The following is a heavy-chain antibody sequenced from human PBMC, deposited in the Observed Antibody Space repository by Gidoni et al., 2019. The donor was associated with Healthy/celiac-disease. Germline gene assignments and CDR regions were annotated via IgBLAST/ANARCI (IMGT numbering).Heavy chain of an antibody. J-gene: IGHJ4*02. CDR3: ARKYYDYVWGSYRWRYFDY. D-gene: IGHD3-16*02. Sequence: HLQLQDSGPGLVQPSATLSLTCLSSGGSISSSSYYWGWIRQPPGQGLEWIGSIYYSGRTYYNPSLKSRVTISVDTAKNQFSLKLSSVTAADTAVYYCARKYYDYVWGSYRWRYFDYWGQGTLVTVSS. CDR2: IYYSGRT. CDR1: GGSISSSSYY. V-gene: IGHV4-39*01.